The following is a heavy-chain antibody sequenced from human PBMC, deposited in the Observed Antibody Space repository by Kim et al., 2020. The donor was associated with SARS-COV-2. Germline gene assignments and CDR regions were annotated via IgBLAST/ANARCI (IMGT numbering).Heavy chain of an antibody. J-gene: IGHJ4*02. D-gene: IGHD5-18*01. Sequence: AGSVNGRFTRSSDNSKHKLYLQLNSMRAEDTAGYYCARPRGYSYGSYFDYWGQGTLVTVSS. V-gene: IGHV3-30*14. CDR3: ARPRGYSYGSYFDY.